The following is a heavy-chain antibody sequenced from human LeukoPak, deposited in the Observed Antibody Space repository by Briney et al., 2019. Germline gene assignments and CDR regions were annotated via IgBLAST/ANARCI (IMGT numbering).Heavy chain of an antibody. CDR3: ARGDWLWLQAN. J-gene: IGHJ4*02. Sequence: GGSLRLSCAASGFTFSTYSMNWVRQAPGKGLEWVSSISSSSGYIYYADSVKGRFTISRDNAKNSLYLQMNSLRAEDTAVYYCARGDWLWLQANWGQGTLVTVSS. CDR2: ISSSSGYI. CDR1: GFTFSTYS. D-gene: IGHD3-9*01. V-gene: IGHV3-21*01.